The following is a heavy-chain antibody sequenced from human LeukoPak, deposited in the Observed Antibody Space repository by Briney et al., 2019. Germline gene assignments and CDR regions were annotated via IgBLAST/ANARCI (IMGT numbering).Heavy chain of an antibody. CDR2: IYTSEST. CDR3: ARAPVSDYYGSGSEPHYYMDV. V-gene: IGHV4-61*02. CDR1: GGSISSGSYY. J-gene: IGHJ6*03. Sequence: PSETLSLTCTVSGGSISSGSYYWSWIRQPAGKGLEWIGRIYTSESTNYNPSLKSRVTISVDTSKNQFSLKLSSVTAADTAVYYCARAPVSDYYGSGSEPHYYMDVWGKGTTVTVSS. D-gene: IGHD3-10*01.